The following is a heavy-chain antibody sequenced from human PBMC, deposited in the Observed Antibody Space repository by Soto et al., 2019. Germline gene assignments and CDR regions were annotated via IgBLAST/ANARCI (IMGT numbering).Heavy chain of an antibody. V-gene: IGHV4-31*03. CDR2: IYYSGST. CDR1: GGSISSGGYY. J-gene: IGHJ6*02. D-gene: IGHD3-3*01. CDR3: ASRFWSGYYVSYYYGMDV. Sequence: SETLSLTCTVSGGSISSGGYYWSRIRQHPGKGLEWIGYIYYSGSTYYNPSLKSRVTISVDTSKNHFSLKLSSVTAADTAVYYCASRFWSGYYVSYYYGMDVWGQGTTVTVSS.